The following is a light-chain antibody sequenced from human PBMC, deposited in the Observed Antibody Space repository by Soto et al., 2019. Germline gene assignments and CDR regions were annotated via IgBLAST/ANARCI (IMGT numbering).Light chain of an antibody. CDR3: QQYGSSQT. Sequence: EIVLTQSPGTLSLSPGERATLSCRSSQSVSSSYLAWYQHKPGQAPRLLIYDVSSRATGIPDRFSGSGSGTHFPINITRLEREDFAVYYCQQYGSSQTFGQGTKVEIK. CDR2: DVS. CDR1: QSVSSSY. V-gene: IGKV3-20*01. J-gene: IGKJ1*01.